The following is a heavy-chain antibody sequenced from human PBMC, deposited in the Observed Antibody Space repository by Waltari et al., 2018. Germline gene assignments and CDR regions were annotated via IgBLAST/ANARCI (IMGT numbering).Heavy chain of an antibody. J-gene: IGHJ6*02. V-gene: IGHV4-59*01. Sequence: QVQLQESGPGLVKPSETLSLTCTVSGGSISSSYWSWIRQPPGKGLEWIGYIYYSGSTNYNPSLKSRVTISVDTSKNQFSLKLSSVTAADTAVYYCARDGSGWGYYYGMDVWGQGTTVTVSS. CDR1: GGSISSSY. D-gene: IGHD6-19*01. CDR3: ARDGSGWGYYYGMDV. CDR2: IYYSGST.